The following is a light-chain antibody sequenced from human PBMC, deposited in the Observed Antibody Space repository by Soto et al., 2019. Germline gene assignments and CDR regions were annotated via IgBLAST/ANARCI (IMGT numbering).Light chain of an antibody. V-gene: IGKV3-20*01. CDR1: QSVSSSY. J-gene: IGKJ1*01. CDR3: QQYGNSPVT. Sequence: DIVMTQSPGALSLSPGDRATLSCRPSQSVSSSYLAWYQQKPGQAPRLLIYGASSRATGIPDRFSGSGSGTDFTLTISRLEPEDFAVYYCQQYGNSPVTFGQGTKVDIK. CDR2: GAS.